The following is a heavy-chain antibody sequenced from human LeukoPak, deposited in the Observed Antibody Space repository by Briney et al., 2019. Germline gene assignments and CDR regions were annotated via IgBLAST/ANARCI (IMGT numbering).Heavy chain of an antibody. Sequence: GGSLRLSCAASGFTVSSNYMSWVRQAPGKGLEWVSLIYSGGGTYYADSVKGRFTISRDNSKNTLYLQMNSLRAEDTAVYYCARVGSGYYDEAFDIWGQGTMVTVSS. V-gene: IGHV3-66*01. J-gene: IGHJ3*02. CDR1: GFTVSSNY. D-gene: IGHD3-22*01. CDR2: IYSGGGT. CDR3: ARVGSGYYDEAFDI.